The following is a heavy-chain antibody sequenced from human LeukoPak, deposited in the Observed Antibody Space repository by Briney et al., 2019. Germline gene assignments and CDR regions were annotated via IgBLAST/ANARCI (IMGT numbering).Heavy chain of an antibody. CDR2: IYYSGTT. CDR1: GGSISSGGYY. CDR3: AREDPQTTVPEGMDV. V-gene: IGHV4-61*08. D-gene: IGHD4-17*01. Sequence: KSSETLSLTCTVSGGSISSGGYYWSWIRQHPGKGLEWIGYIYYSGTTNYNPSLKSRVTISVDTSKNQFSLQLRSVTAADTAVYYCAREDPQTTVPEGMDVWGQGTTVTVSS. J-gene: IGHJ6*02.